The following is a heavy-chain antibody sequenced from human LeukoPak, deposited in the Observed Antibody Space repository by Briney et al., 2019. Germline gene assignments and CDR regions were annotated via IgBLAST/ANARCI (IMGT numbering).Heavy chain of an antibody. CDR3: ARDNGWSADF. Sequence: GGSLRLSCAASGFTFSRHWMYWVRQAPGKGLEWVANIKQDGSAKPYVDSVQGRFTISRDNAKNSLFLQMNSLRAEDTAVYYCARDNGWSADFWGQGTLATVSS. CDR2: IKQDGSAK. V-gene: IGHV3-7*03. D-gene: IGHD2-15*01. CDR1: GFTFSRHW. J-gene: IGHJ4*02.